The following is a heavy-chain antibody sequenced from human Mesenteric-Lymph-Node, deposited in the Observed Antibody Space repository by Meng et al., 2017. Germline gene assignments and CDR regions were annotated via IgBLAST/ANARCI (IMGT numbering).Heavy chain of an antibody. J-gene: IGHJ6*02. Sequence: GGSLRLSCAVSGFTFDDYAMHWVRQAPGKGLEWVSLISWDGGSTYYADSVKGRFTISRDNSKKSLYLQMNSLRAEDTALYYCAKDLSSSWYYYYGMDVWGQGTTVTVSS. CDR1: GFTFDDYA. D-gene: IGHD6-13*01. V-gene: IGHV3-43D*04. CDR3: AKDLSSSWYYYYGMDV. CDR2: ISWDGGST.